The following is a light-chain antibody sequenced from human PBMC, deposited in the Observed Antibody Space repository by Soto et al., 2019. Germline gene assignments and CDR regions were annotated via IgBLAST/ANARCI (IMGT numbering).Light chain of an antibody. CDR1: QAISNN. J-gene: IGKJ1*01. CDR3: QQSGSSGT. V-gene: IGKV3-20*01. Sequence: MAQSPVTLSVSPGERVTLSWRARQAISNNLAWYQQKPGQAPRLLIYGASNRATGIPDRFSGSGSGTAFTLTISRLEPEAFAVYYCQQSGSSGTFAQGTKVDIK. CDR2: GAS.